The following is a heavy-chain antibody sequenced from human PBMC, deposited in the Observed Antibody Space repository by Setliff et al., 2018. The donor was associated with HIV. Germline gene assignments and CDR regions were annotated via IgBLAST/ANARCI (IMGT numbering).Heavy chain of an antibody. CDR2: INHSGTT. Sequence: SETLSLTCAVYGGSFSGYHWSWIRQSPGTGLEWIGEINHSGTTHYNPSLKNRATISVDTSNNQFTLRLTSVTAAATAVYYCAAPRGMTTIFDFWGQGTLVTVSS. D-gene: IGHD4-4*01. CDR1: GGSFSGYH. CDR3: AAPRGMTTIFDF. V-gene: IGHV4-34*01. J-gene: IGHJ5*01.